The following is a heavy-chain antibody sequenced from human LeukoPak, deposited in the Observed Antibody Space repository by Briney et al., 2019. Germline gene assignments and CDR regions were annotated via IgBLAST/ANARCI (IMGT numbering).Heavy chain of an antibody. CDR1: GGTFSSYA. J-gene: IGHJ4*02. Sequence: SVKVSCKASGGTFSSYAISWVRQAPGQGLEWMGGIIPISGTANYAQKFQGRGTITTDESTSAACMELSSLRSEDTAVYYCARHMGIAAPFDYWGQGTLVTVSS. CDR3: ARHMGIAAPFDY. CDR2: IIPISGTA. V-gene: IGHV1-69*05. D-gene: IGHD6-13*01.